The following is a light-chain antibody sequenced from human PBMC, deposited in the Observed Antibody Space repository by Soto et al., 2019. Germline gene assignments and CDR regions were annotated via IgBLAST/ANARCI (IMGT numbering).Light chain of an antibody. CDR1: QGIDYS. Sequence: DIQMTQSPSSLSASVGVRVTITCRASQGIDYSLAWYQQKPGKVPTLLIYSASTLQSGVPSRFSGSGSGTDFTLTISSLQPEDVATYYCKEHYGGLPVAFGPGTKVDV. CDR2: SAS. V-gene: IGKV1-27*01. CDR3: KEHYGGLPVA. J-gene: IGKJ3*01.